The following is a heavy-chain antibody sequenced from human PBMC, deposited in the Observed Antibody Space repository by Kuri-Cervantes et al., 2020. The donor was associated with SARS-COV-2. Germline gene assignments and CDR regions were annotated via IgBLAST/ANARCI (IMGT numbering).Heavy chain of an antibody. J-gene: IGHJ2*01. CDR1: GFPFSEYA. CDR3: ARDPHITLIRGAYFDL. CDR2: ITGGGDKT. V-gene: IGHV3-69-1*01. D-gene: IGHD3-10*01. Sequence: GGSLRLSCGVSGFPFSEYAMTWVRQAPGGGLTWVASITGGGDKTHYADSVKGRFTISRDNARNSLYLQMNSLRAEDTAVYYCARDPHITLIRGAYFDLWGRGTLVTVSS.